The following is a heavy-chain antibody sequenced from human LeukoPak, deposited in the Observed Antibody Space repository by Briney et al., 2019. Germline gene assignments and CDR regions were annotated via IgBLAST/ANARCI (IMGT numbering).Heavy chain of an antibody. CDR1: GFIVSANS. CDR2: IYSGGGT. D-gene: IGHD5-12*01. CDR3: MWISTGGY. V-gene: IGHV3-53*01. J-gene: IGHJ4*02. Sequence: PGGSLRLSCAASGFIVSANSVTWVRQAPGKGLEWVSVIYSGGGTYYADSVKGRFTISRDNSKNTVYLQMNSLRPEDTAVYYCMWISTGGYCGQGTLVTVSS.